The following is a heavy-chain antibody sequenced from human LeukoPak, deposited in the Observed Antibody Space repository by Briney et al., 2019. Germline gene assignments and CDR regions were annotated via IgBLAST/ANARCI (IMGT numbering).Heavy chain of an antibody. CDR1: GGTFSSYA. J-gene: IGHJ5*02. Sequence: ASVKVSCKASGGTFSSYAISWVRQAPGQGLEWMGRIIPILGIANYAQKFQGRVTITADKSTSTAYMELSSLRSEDTAVYYCATACQPYQLLCGSWFDPWGQGTLVTVSS. CDR2: IIPILGIA. D-gene: IGHD2-2*01. V-gene: IGHV1-69*04. CDR3: ATACQPYQLLCGSWFDP.